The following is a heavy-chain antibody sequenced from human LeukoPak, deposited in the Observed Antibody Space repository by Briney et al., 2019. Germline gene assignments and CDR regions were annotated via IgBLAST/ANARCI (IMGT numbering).Heavy chain of an antibody. D-gene: IGHD4-17*01. CDR2: ISYDGSNK. CDR3: ASADYGDYLY. CDR1: GFTFSSYG. V-gene: IGHV3-30*03. J-gene: IGHJ4*02. Sequence: GRSLRLSCAASGFTFSSYGMHWVRQAPGKGLEWVAVISYDGSNKYYADSVKGRFTISRDNSKNTLYLQMNSLRAEDTAVYYCASADYGDYLYWGQGTLVTVSS.